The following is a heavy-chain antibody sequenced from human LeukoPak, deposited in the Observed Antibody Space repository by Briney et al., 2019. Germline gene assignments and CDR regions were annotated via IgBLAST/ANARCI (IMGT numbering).Heavy chain of an antibody. J-gene: IGHJ4*02. D-gene: IGHD6-19*01. CDR2: FDPEDGET. CDR3: ATHGPGGSRWLVPEFDY. CDR1: GYTLTELS. Sequence: ASVKVSCKVSGYTLTELSMHWVRQAPGKGLEWMGGFDPEDGETIYAQKFQGRVTMTEDTSTATAYMELSSLRSEDTAVYYCATHGPGGSRWLVPEFDYWGQGTLVTVSS. V-gene: IGHV1-24*01.